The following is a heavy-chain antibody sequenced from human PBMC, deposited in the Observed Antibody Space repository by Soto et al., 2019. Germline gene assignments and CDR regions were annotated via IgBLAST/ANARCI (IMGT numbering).Heavy chain of an antibody. CDR2: INAGSGNT. D-gene: IGHD3-3*02. CDR1: GYIFSAYT. J-gene: IGHJ3*02. V-gene: IGHV1-3*01. Sequence: ASVKVSCKSTGYIFSAYTINWVRQAPGQSLEWMGWINAGSGNTKYSQNFQGRVSITRDTSASTVYMELTGLTSEDTAVYYCARDTETLGPRANDALDIWGQGTMVT. CDR3: ARDTETLGPRANDALDI.